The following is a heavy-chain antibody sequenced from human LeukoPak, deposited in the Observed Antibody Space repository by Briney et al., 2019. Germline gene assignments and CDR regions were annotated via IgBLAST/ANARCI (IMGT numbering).Heavy chain of an antibody. V-gene: IGHV1-2*02. Sequence: ASVKVSCKASGYSFIGYYMHWMRQAPGQGLEWMGWIKSNSGGTHYAQKFQGRVTMTRDTSITTAYMELSRLTSDDTAVYYCARDQGGTIDYWGQGTLVTVSS. CDR1: GYSFIGYY. CDR2: IKSNSGGT. CDR3: ARDQGGTIDY. J-gene: IGHJ4*02. D-gene: IGHD1-7*01.